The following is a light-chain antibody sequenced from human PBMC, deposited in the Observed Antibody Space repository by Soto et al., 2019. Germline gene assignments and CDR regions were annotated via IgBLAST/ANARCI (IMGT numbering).Light chain of an antibody. Sequence: EIVMTQSPATLSGSPGERASLSCRASQSVGNNLAWYQQKPGQAPRLLIHGSSTRATGIPARFSGSGSGTEFTLTISSLQSEDFAVYYCQHQSNWPRTFGQGTKVDIK. CDR3: QHQSNWPRT. CDR2: GSS. J-gene: IGKJ1*01. CDR1: QSVGNN. V-gene: IGKV3-15*01.